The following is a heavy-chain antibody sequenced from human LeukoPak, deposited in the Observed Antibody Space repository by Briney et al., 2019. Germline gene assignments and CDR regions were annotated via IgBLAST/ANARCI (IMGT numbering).Heavy chain of an antibody. Sequence: GGSLRLSCGASGFTFSSYAMSWVRQAPGKGLEWVSAISGSGGSTYYADSVKGRFTISRDNAKNSLYLQMNSLRVEDTAVYFCARPGLYCSGGSCYPFENWGQGNLVTVSS. CDR1: GFTFSSYA. CDR2: ISGSGGST. J-gene: IGHJ4*02. V-gene: IGHV3-23*01. D-gene: IGHD2-15*01. CDR3: ARPGLYCSGGSCYPFEN.